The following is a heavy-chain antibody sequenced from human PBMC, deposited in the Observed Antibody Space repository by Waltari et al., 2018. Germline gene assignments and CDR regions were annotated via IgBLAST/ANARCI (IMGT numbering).Heavy chain of an antibody. Sequence: QVQLQESGPGLVKPSETLSLTCTVSGGSISSYYWSWIRQPPGKGLEWIGYIYYSGSTNYNPSLKSRVTISVDTSKNQFSLKLSSVTAADTAVYYCARRPGSDYMDVWGKGTTVTVSS. CDR1: GGSISSYY. V-gene: IGHV4-59*01. D-gene: IGHD6-6*01. J-gene: IGHJ6*03. CDR2: IYYSGST. CDR3: ARRPGSDYMDV.